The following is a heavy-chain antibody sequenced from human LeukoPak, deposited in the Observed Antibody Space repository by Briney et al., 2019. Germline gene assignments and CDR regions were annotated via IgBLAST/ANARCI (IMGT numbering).Heavy chain of an antibody. CDR2: VYYGRSA. Sequence: SETLSLTCTVSGDSISRSTYYWAWIRQPPGKGLEWIGSVYYGRSAYFHPALESRATISVDTSKNHFSLKMSSVTAADTAVYYCARHYGPWGQGTLLTVSS. V-gene: IGHV4-39*01. CDR3: ARHYGP. D-gene: IGHD3-10*01. J-gene: IGHJ5*02. CDR1: GDSISRSTYY.